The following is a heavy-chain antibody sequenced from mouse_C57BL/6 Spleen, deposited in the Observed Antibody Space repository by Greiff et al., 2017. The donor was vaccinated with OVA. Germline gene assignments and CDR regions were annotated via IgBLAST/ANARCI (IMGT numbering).Heavy chain of an antibody. CDR2: IRSKSNNYAT. V-gene: IGHV10-1*01. Sequence: EVKLVESGGGLVQPKGSLKLSCAASGFSFNTYAMNWVRQAPGKGLEWVARIRSKSNNYATYYADSVKDRFTISRDDSESMLYLQMNNLKTEDTAMYYCVRHINYDYAMDYWGQGTSVTVSS. CDR1: GFSFNTYA. J-gene: IGHJ4*01. D-gene: IGHD1-1*01. CDR3: VRHINYDYAMDY.